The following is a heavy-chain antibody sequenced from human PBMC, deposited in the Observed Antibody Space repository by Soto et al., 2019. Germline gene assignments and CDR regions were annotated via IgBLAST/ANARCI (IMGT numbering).Heavy chain of an antibody. CDR3: AKVGPIGRSSSPEAGYYGMDV. J-gene: IGHJ6*02. D-gene: IGHD6-6*01. CDR2: ISYDGSNK. V-gene: IGHV3-30*18. Sequence: PGGSLRLSCAASGFTFSSYGMHWVRQAPGKGLEWVAVISYDGSNKYYADSVKGRFTISRDNSKNTLYLQMNSLRAEDTAVYYCAKVGPIGRSSSPEAGYYGMDVWGQGTTVTVSS. CDR1: GFTFSSYG.